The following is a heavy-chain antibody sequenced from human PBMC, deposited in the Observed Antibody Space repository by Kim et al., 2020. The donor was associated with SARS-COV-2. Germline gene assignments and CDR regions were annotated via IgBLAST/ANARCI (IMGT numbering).Heavy chain of an antibody. CDR3: ARGRRELLREAFDY. J-gene: IGHJ4*02. V-gene: IGHV4-59*09. D-gene: IGHD1-26*01. Sequence: TPYPKSRVTISVDTSKNQFSLKLGSVTAADTAVYYCARGRRELLREAFDYWGQGTLVTVSS.